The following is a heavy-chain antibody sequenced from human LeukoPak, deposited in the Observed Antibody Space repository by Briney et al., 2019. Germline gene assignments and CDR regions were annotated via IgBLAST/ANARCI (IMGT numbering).Heavy chain of an antibody. CDR3: VRFGLTSSLDY. CDR2: IYPGDSDT. J-gene: IGHJ4*02. CDR1: GYRLTNNW. Sequence: GESLKISCNISGYRLTNNWLGWMLQVPGKGLEWMGLIYPGDSDTRYSPSFQGQVTFSVDMSISTAYLQWSGLKTSDTAIYYCVRFGLTSSLDYWGQGTLVTVSS. D-gene: IGHD1-1*01. V-gene: IGHV5-51*01.